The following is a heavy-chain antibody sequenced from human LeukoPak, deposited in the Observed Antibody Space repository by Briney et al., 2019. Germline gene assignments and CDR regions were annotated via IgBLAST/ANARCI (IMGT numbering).Heavy chain of an antibody. V-gene: IGHV3-30*04. D-gene: IGHD3-10*01. CDR3: ARGLTIEHWFDP. CDR2: ISYDGSNK. CDR1: GFTFSSYA. J-gene: IGHJ5*02. Sequence: GRSLRLSCAASGFTFSSYAMHWVRQAPGKGLEWVAVISYDGSNKYYADSVKGRFTISRDNSKNTLYLQMNSLRAEDTAVYYCARGLTIEHWFDPWGQGTLVTVSS.